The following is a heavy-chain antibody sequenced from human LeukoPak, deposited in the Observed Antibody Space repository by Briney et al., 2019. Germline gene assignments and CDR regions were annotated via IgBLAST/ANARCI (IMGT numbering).Heavy chain of an antibody. Sequence: GGTLRLSCAASGFTFSSYTRNWLRHPPGKGLEWVPSLSSSSSNLSYADPVKRRYTISRDNAKNSLSLQMNSLRAEDTAVYYCAREGIVLMVYHFDYWGQGTLVTVSS. CDR2: LSSSSSNL. CDR3: AREGIVLMVYHFDY. D-gene: IGHD2-8*01. CDR1: GFTFSSYT. J-gene: IGHJ4*02. V-gene: IGHV3-21*01.